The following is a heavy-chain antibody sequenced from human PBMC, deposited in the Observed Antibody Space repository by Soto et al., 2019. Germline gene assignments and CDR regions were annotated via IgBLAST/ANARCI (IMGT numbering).Heavy chain of an antibody. D-gene: IGHD1-26*01. CDR2: INPSADTT. V-gene: IGHV1-46*01. J-gene: IGHJ4*02. Sequence: QVQLVQSGAEVNKPGASVKVSCKTSGYSFTNYFLHWVRQAPGQGLEWMGIINPSADTTKYAQKFQGRVTVTRDTSTSKVYMDLRSLRAEDTAVYFCAGEYGGSRVFDYWGQGTLVTVSS. CDR1: GYSFTNYF. CDR3: AGEYGGSRVFDY.